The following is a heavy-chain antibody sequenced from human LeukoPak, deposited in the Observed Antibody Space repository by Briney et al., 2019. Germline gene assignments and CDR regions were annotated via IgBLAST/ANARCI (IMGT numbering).Heavy chain of an antibody. Sequence: SVKVSCKASGYTFTGYYMHWVRQAPGQGLEWMGRIIPILGIANYAQKFQGRVTITADKSTSTAYMELSSLRSEDTAVYYCARDSYSSGWADYWGQGTLVTVSS. CDR3: ARDSYSSGWADY. D-gene: IGHD6-19*01. J-gene: IGHJ4*02. CDR2: IIPILGIA. V-gene: IGHV1-69*04. CDR1: GYTFTGYY.